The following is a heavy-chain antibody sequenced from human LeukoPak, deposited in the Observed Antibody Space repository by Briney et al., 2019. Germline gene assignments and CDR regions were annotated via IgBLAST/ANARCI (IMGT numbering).Heavy chain of an antibody. V-gene: IGHV1-2*02. CDR3: AREERPVTSGSYDNWFDP. J-gene: IGHJ5*02. CDR2: INPNSGGT. Sequence: ASVKVSCKASGYTLTGYYMHWVRQAPGQGLEWMGWINPNSGGTNYAQKFQGGVTMTRDTSISTAYMELSRLRSDDTAVYYCAREERPVTSGSYDNWFDPWGQGTLVTVSS. CDR1: GYTLTGYY. D-gene: IGHD1-26*01.